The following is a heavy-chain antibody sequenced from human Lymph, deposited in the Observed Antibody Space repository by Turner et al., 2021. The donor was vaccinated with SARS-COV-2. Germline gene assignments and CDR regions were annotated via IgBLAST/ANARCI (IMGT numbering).Heavy chain of an antibody. CDR3: AKGGGSGYLNFDY. CDR2: ISYDGSNK. J-gene: IGHJ4*02. D-gene: IGHD3-3*01. Sequence: QVQLVESGGGVVEPGRSLRLSCAASGFTFNSYGMRWVRQAPGKGLEWVAVISYDGSNKYYADSVKGRFTISRDNTKNTLYLQMNSLRVEDTAVYYCAKGGGSGYLNFDYWGQGTLVTVSS. CDR1: GFTFNSYG. V-gene: IGHV3-30*18.